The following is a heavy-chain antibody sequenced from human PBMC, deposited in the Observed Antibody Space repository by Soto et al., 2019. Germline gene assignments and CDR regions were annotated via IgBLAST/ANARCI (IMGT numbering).Heavy chain of an antibody. CDR3: AKAAAYCLES. D-gene: IGHD2-21*01. Sequence: QVQLQESGPGLVNPSGTLSLTCVVSGASISNSHWLSWVRQPPGEGLEWIGEIYHSGSTNYNPSLGRRVTSSVDKSKNQISLRLNSVPAVDTAVYNCAKAAAYCLESRGPGTLVTVSS. CDR1: GASISNSHW. CDR2: IYHSGST. V-gene: IGHV4-4*02. J-gene: IGHJ4*02.